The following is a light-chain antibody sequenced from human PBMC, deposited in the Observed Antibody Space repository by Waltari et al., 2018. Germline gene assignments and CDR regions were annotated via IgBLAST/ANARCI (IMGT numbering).Light chain of an antibody. CDR1: SSDIGSYHL. CDR2: EDS. Sequence: QSALTQAASVSGSPGQSITISCTGTSSDIGSYHLVPWYQQCPGEAPRLIIYEDSKRPSGLSNRFSGSRSGNTASLTISGLQAEDEAHYYCCSYAAPMTYVFGTGTKVTVL. V-gene: IGLV2-23*01. CDR3: CSYAAPMTYV. J-gene: IGLJ1*01.